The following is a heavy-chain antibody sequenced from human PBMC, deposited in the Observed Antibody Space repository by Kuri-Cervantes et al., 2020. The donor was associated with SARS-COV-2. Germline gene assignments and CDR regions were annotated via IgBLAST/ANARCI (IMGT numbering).Heavy chain of an antibody. J-gene: IGHJ3*02. CDR1: GGSIGSYY. CDR2: IYNSGST. CDR3: ARVARFLEWTPSPFAFDI. D-gene: IGHD3-3*01. V-gene: IGHV4-4*07. Sequence: SETLSLTCTVSGGSIGSYYWSWIRQPAGKGLEWIGRIYNSGSTNYNPSLKSRVTMSVDTSKNQFSLKLNSVTAADTAVYYCARVARFLEWTPSPFAFDIWGQGTMVTVSS.